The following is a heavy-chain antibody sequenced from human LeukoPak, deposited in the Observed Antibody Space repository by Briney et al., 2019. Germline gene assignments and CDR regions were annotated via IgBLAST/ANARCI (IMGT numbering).Heavy chain of an antibody. D-gene: IGHD2-2*01. V-gene: IGHV3-23*01. J-gene: IGHJ4*02. CDR3: AKTLGYCSSTSCEGPFDY. CDR1: GFTFSSYA. CDR2: ISGSGGST. Sequence: PGGSLRLSCAASGFTFSSYAMSWVRQAPGKGLEWVSAISGSGGSTYYADSVKGRFTISRDNSKNTLYLQMNSLRAEDTAVYYCAKTLGYCSSTSCEGPFDYWGQGTLVTVSS.